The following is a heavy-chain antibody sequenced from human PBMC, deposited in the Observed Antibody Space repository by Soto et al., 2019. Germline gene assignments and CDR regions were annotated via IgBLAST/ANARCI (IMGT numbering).Heavy chain of an antibody. Sequence: SETLSVTCTVSGGYISNGGYYWSWIRQHPGKGLEWIGHIYYSGSTYYNPSLKSRVTISVDTSKNQFSLKLSSVTAADTAVYYCARRRIAAAGLYLDYWGQGTLVTVSS. V-gene: IGHV4-31*03. CDR2: IYYSGST. J-gene: IGHJ4*02. D-gene: IGHD6-13*01. CDR3: ARRRIAAAGLYLDY. CDR1: GGYISNGGYY.